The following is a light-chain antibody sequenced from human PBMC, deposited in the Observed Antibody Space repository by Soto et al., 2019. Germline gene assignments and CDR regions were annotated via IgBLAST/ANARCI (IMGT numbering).Light chain of an antibody. V-gene: IGKV1-5*03. CDR3: QQYNDYQYT. J-gene: IGKJ2*01. Sequence: DIQMTQSPSTLSASVGDRVTITCRASQSITTWLAWYQQKPGKAPKLLIYKATNLQSGVPSRFSGSGSGTEFSLTISSLHPEDVAIYYCQQYNDYQYTFGQGTKLEI. CDR1: QSITTW. CDR2: KAT.